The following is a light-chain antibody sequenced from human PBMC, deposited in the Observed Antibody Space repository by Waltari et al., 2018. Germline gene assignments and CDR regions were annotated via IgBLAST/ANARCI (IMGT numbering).Light chain of an antibody. V-gene: IGLV1-47*01. CDR2: GRN. CDR3: ATWDESLNGVV. Sequence: SGGNSNIGSNSVDWYQQFPGTAPKLLIYGRNRRPSGVPDRFSGSKSGTSASLAISGLRSEDEADYYCATWDESLNGVVIGGGTKLSVL. J-gene: IGLJ3*02. CDR1: NSNIGSNS.